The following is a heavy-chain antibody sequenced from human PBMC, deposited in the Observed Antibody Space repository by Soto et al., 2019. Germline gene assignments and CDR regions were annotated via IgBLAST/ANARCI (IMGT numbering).Heavy chain of an antibody. D-gene: IGHD3-16*02. CDR1: GGSFSGYY. Sequence: SETLSLTCAVYGGSFSGYYWSWIRQPPGKGLEWIGEINHSGSANYNPSLKSRVTISVDTSKNQFSLKLSSVTAADTAVYYCARGGGGYYFFWWSDRYRYYFYFCGQGTLVTGSA. CDR3: ARGGGGYYFFWWSDRYRYYFYF. CDR2: INHSGSA. V-gene: IGHV4-34*01. J-gene: IGHJ4*02.